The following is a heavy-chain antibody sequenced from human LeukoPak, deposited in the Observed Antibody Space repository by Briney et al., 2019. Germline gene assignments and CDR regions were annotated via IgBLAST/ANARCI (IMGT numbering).Heavy chain of an antibody. V-gene: IGHV1-2*02. Sequence: ASVKVYCKASGYTFTGYYMHWVRQAPGQGLEWMGWINPNSGGTNYAQKFQGRVTMTRDTSISTAYMELSRLRSDDTAVYYCARKRAAAGTYQYYFDYWGQGTLVTVSS. CDR1: GYTFTGYY. J-gene: IGHJ4*02. D-gene: IGHD6-13*01. CDR2: INPNSGGT. CDR3: ARKRAAAGTYQYYFDY.